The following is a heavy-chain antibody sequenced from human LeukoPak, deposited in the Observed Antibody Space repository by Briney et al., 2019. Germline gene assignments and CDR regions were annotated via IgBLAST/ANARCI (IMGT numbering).Heavy chain of an antibody. Sequence: GGSLRLSCAASGFTFSSYWMSWVRQAPGKGLEWMANIKQDGSEKYYVDSVKGRFTISRDNAKNSLYLQMNSLRAEDTAVYYCARISRYVWGSSEYWGQGTLVTVSS. CDR3: ARISRYVWGSSEY. J-gene: IGHJ4*02. CDR2: IKQDGSEK. CDR1: GFTFSSYW. D-gene: IGHD3-16*01. V-gene: IGHV3-7*01.